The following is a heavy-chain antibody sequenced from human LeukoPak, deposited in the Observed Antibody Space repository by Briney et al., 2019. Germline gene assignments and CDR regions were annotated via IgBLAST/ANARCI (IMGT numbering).Heavy chain of an antibody. V-gene: IGHV4-59*01. CDR3: ARGLNVLRFLEWVPVHFDY. J-gene: IGHJ4*02. D-gene: IGHD3-3*01. CDR1: GGSIKSYY. CDR2: IYYSGST. Sequence: EPLSLTCPGSGGSIKSYYWSWVRQPPGKGLEGIGYIYYSGSTNYNPTLQRRVTISVDTSKNHFSLTLSSVTAADTAVYYCARGLNVLRFLEWVPVHFDYWGQGTLVTVSS.